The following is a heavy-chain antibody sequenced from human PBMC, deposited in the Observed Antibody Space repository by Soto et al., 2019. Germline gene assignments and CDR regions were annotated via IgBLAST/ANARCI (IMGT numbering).Heavy chain of an antibody. CDR2: IYYSGST. CDR1: GDSISSGGYY. CDR3: ARDSDYAGLFDY. D-gene: IGHD4-17*01. J-gene: IGHJ4*02. Sequence: PSETLSLTCTVSGDSISSGGYYWSWIRQHPGKGLEWIGYIYYSGSTYYSPSLESRVIISVDTSKNQFSLQLNSVTPEDTAVYYCARDSDYAGLFDYWGQGTLVTVSS. V-gene: IGHV4-31*03.